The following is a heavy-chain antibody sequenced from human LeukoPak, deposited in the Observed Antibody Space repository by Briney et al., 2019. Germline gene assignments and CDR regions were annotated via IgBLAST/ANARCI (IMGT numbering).Heavy chain of an antibody. D-gene: IGHD1-26*01. CDR2: IRSSSET. CDR1: GFIFSQYS. J-gene: IGHJ4*02. V-gene: IGHV3-48*02. Sequence: GGSLRLSCAASGFIFSQYSMNWVRQAPGKGLEWVSHIRSSSETFYADSVKGRFTISRDNARNSLYLQMNSLRDEDTAVYYCASSNGSLDYWGQGTLVTVSS. CDR3: ASSNGSLDY.